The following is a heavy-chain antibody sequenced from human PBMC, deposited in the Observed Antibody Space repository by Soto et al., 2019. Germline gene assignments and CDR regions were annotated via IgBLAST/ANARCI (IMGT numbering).Heavy chain of an antibody. V-gene: IGHV3-23*01. CDR2: ISDSGATT. Sequence: GWSLILSCAASGFPFGENAMSWVRQAPGKGLEWVSGISDSGATTYYADSVRGRFTISRDNSKNTLYLQMKSLRAEDSASYYCAKEDTSSGSLDYWGQGALVTVSS. D-gene: IGHD6-19*01. J-gene: IGHJ4*02. CDR3: AKEDTSSGSLDY. CDR1: GFPFGENA.